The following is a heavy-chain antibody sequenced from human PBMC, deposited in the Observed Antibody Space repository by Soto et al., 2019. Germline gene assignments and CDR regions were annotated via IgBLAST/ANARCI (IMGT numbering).Heavy chain of an antibody. CDR3: AKGFPSVNTDPVGFDF. CDR2: ISGSAGST. CDR1: GFTFSSYA. Sequence: EVQLLDSGGGLVQPGGSLRLSCATSGFTFSSYAMTWVRQAPGKGLEWVSSISGSAGSTYYADSVKGRFTISRDNSKNTLYLQMNSLRAKDTAVYYCAKGFPSVNTDPVGFDFWGQGTKVTVSS. V-gene: IGHV3-23*01. D-gene: IGHD4-17*01. J-gene: IGHJ3*01.